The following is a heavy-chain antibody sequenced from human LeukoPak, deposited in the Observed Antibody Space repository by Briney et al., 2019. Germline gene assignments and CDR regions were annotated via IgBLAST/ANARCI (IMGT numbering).Heavy chain of an antibody. CDR3: ARGPLDSGYTYFDY. D-gene: IGHD5-12*01. CDR1: GGSVSSYY. Sequence: SETLSLTCTVSGGSVSSYYWSWIRQPPGKGLEWIGYFSYSGSTNYNPSLKSRVTISVDTSKNQFSLKLSSVTAADTAVYYCARGPLDSGYTYFDYWGQGTLVSVAS. J-gene: IGHJ4*02. CDR2: FSYSGST. V-gene: IGHV4-59*02.